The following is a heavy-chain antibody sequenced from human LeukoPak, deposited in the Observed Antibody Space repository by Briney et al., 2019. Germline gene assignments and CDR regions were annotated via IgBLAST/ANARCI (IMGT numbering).Heavy chain of an antibody. CDR3: ARVPLRLGELSAFDAFDI. V-gene: IGHV4-30-4*08. CDR2: IYYSGST. CDR1: GGSISSGDYY. Sequence: SQTLSLTCTVSGGSISSGDYYWGWIRQPPGKGLEWIGYIYYSGSTYYNPSLKSRVTISVDTSRNQFSLKLSSVTAADTSVYYCARVPLRLGELSAFDAFDIWGQGTMVTVSS. D-gene: IGHD3-16*02. J-gene: IGHJ3*02.